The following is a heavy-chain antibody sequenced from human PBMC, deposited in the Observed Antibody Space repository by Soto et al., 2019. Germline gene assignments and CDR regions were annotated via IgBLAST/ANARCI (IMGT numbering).Heavy chain of an antibody. J-gene: IGHJ4*02. CDR3: ARGGNSVSFDY. CDR1: GGSFSGYY. CDR2: INHSGST. V-gene: IGHV4-34*01. Sequence: QVQLQQWGAGLLKPSETLSLTCAVYGGSFSGYYWSWIRQPPGKGLEWIGEINHSGSTYYNPSLKSRVTISVDTSKNQFSLKLSSVTAADTAVYYCARGGNSVSFDYWGQGSLVTVSS. D-gene: IGHD4-4*01.